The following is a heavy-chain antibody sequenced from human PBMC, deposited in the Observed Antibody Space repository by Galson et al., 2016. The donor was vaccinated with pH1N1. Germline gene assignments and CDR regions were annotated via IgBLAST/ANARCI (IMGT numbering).Heavy chain of an antibody. Sequence: SVKVSCKASGGIFNNYGISWVRQAPGQGLEWMGGIIGVFGTTKYAQKFQDRVTITAAESTSTVYMEMSGLRSEDTAVYYCARRDGYTPTFLDYWGQGTLVTVAS. V-gene: IGHV1-69*13. D-gene: IGHD5-24*01. CDR1: GGIFNNYG. J-gene: IGHJ4*02. CDR3: ARRDGYTPTFLDY. CDR2: IIGVFGTT.